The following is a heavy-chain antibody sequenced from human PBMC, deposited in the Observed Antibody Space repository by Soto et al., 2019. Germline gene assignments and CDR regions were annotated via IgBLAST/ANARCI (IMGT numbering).Heavy chain of an antibody. CDR3: AKDGGEPIAATAALYYYYYCMDV. CDR1: GYTFTSYG. D-gene: IGHD6-13*01. V-gene: IGHV1-18*01. J-gene: IGHJ6*02. CDR2: ISAYNCNT. Sequence: QVQLVQSGAEVKKPGASVKVSCKASGYTFTSYGISWVRQAPGQELEWMGWISAYNCNTNYAQKRQGRSTMTTDTFTSTAEMEQRSLRSDDTAVYYCAKDGGEPIAATAALYYYYYCMDVWGQGTTVTVAS.